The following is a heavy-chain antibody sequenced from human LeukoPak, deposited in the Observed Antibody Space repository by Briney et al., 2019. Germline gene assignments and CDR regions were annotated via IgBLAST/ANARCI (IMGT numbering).Heavy chain of an antibody. CDR3: ARGRELEFDY. Sequence: SETLSLTCTVSGGSISSYYWSWIRQPPGKGLEWIGYIYYSGSTNYNPSLKSRVTMSVDTSKNQFSLKLGSVTAADMAVYYCARGRELEFDYWGQGTLVTVSS. J-gene: IGHJ4*02. CDR1: GGSISSYY. CDR2: IYYSGST. D-gene: IGHD1-7*01. V-gene: IGHV4-59*01.